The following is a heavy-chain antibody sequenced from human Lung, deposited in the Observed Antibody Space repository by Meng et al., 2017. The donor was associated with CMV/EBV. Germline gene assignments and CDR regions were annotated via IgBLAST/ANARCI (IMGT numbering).Heavy chain of an antibody. D-gene: IGHD1-26*01. J-gene: IGHJ4*02. CDR1: GFTFNTYT. V-gene: IGHV3-21*01. CDR2: ISGSSSFT. Sequence: GESLKISCAASGFTFNTYTMNWVRQAPGKGLEWVSSISGSSSFTYYADSVKGRFTISRDNAKNSLYLQMNSLRAEDTAVYYCARQKGATLDYFDYLGQGTLVTVSS. CDR3: ARQKGATLDYFDY.